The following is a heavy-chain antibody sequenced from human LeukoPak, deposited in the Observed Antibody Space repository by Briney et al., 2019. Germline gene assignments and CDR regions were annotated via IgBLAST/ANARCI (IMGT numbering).Heavy chain of an antibody. CDR2: IRYDGSYK. D-gene: IGHD3-22*01. Sequence: PGGSLRLSCAASGFTFSSYGMHWVRQAPGKGLEWVAFIRYDGSYKYYADSVKGRFTFSRDNSKNTLYLQMNSLRAEDTAVYYCAKDRVRRTQAHYYDSSGTHDAFDIWGQGTMVTVSS. V-gene: IGHV3-30*02. CDR1: GFTFSSYG. J-gene: IGHJ3*02. CDR3: AKDRVRRTQAHYYDSSGTHDAFDI.